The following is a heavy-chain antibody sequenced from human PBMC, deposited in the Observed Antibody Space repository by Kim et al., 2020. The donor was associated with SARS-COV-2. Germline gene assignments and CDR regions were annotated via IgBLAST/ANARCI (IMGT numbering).Heavy chain of an antibody. CDR2: ISSSGSTI. J-gene: IGHJ6*02. V-gene: IGHV3-48*03. Sequence: GGSLRLSCAASGFTFSSYEMNWVRQAPGKGLEWVSYISSSGSTIYYADSVKGRFTISRDNAKNSLYLQMNSLRAEDTAVYYCARVLLRLRYGMDVWGQGTTVTVSS. D-gene: IGHD3-10*01. CDR3: ARVLLRLRYGMDV. CDR1: GFTFSSYE.